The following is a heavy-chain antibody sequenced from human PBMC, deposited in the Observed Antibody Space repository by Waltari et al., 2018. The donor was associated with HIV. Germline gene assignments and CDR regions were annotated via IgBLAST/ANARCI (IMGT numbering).Heavy chain of an antibody. Sequence: QMLLLQSGPQVKKPGTSVTVSCQASGFVFSSSAIHWLRQGRGQRLEWVAFVVDAREYRVCEQGVHDRVSISVDKSTETVNLELSSLRSDDTAVYYCAADVKLRYSGENLPYPFFCAFDIWGQGTTV. CDR1: GFVFSSSA. V-gene: IGHV1-58*02. CDR2: VVDAREYR. D-gene: IGHD3-16*02. CDR3: AADVKLRYSGENLPYPFFCAFDI. J-gene: IGHJ6*02.